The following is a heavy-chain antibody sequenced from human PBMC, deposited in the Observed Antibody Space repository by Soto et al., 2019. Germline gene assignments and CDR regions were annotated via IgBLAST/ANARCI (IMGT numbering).Heavy chain of an antibody. J-gene: IGHJ6*02. CDR1: GGTFSSYA. CDR2: IIPIFGTA. CDR3: ARDQGTPYGMDV. V-gene: IGHV1-69*12. Sequence: QVQLVQSGAEVKKPGSSVKVSCKASGGTFSSYAISWVRQAPGQGLEWMGGIIPIFGTANYAQKFQGRVTITAEESASIADMELSSLRSEDTAGYYCARDQGTPYGMDVWGQGTKVTVSS.